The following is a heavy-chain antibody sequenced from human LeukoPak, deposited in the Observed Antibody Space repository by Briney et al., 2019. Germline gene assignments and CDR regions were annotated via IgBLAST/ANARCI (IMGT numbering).Heavy chain of an antibody. V-gene: IGHV1-18*01. D-gene: IGHD3-9*01. CDR1: GYTFTSYG. CDR2: ISAYNGNT. J-gene: IGHJ4*02. Sequence: ASVKVSCKASGYTFTSYGISWVRQAPGQGLEWMGWISAYNGNTNYAQNLQGRVTMTTDTSTSTAYMGLRSLRSDDTAVYYCASFDVLTGYPYFDYWGQGTLVTVSS. CDR3: ASFDVLTGYPYFDY.